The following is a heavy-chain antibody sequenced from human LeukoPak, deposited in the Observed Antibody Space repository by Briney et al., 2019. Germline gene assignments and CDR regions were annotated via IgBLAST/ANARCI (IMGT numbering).Heavy chain of an antibody. D-gene: IGHD3-10*01. CDR2: FYSSGST. CDR1: GGSISGYY. V-gene: IGHV4-59*01. Sequence: SETLSLTCTVSGGSISGYYWSWIRQPPGKGLEWIGYFYSSGSTNYNPSLKSRVTISVDTSKNQFSLKLSSVTAADTAVYYCARVDPMVRGSFWFDPWGQGTLVTVSS. CDR3: ARVDPMVRGSFWFDP. J-gene: IGHJ5*02.